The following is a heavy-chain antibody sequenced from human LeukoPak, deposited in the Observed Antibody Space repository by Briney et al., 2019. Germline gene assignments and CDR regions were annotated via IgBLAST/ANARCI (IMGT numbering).Heavy chain of an antibody. CDR3: ARGLPRNDFWSGFATYWFDP. V-gene: IGHV4-34*01. D-gene: IGHD3-3*01. CDR2: INHSGST. J-gene: IGHJ5*02. CDR1: GGSFSGYH. Sequence: PSETLSLTCAVYGGSFSGYHWSWIRQPPGQGREWIGEINHSGSTNYNPSLRSRVSISVDRPKNQFYLKVRSVNVADTAVYYCARGLPRNDFWSGFATYWFDPWGRGTLVTVSS.